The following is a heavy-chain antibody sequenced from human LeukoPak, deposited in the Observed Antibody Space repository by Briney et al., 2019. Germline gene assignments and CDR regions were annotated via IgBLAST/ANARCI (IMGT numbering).Heavy chain of an antibody. J-gene: IGHJ4*02. CDR3: ARKARWLQLLGDY. V-gene: IGHV4-4*02. D-gene: IGHD5-24*01. CDR1: GASISSGNW. Sequence: SGTLSLTCAVSGASISSGNWWTWVRQPPGKGLEWIGEISHSGSTNYNPSLKSRVTISVDTSKNQFSLKLSSVTAADTAVYYCARKARWLQLLGDYWGQGTLVTVSS. CDR2: ISHSGST.